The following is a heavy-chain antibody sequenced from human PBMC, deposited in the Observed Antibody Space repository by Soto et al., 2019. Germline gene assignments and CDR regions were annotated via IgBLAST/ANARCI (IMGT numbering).Heavy chain of an antibody. CDR3: AASHPTYPPLL. D-gene: IGHD2-15*01. CDR1: GFTFSDYY. J-gene: IGHJ4*02. CDR2: ISSSGSTI. Sequence: GGSLRLSCAASGFTFSDYYMSWIRQAPGKGLEWVSYISSSGSTIYYADSVKGRFTISRDNAKNSLYLQMNSLRAEDTAVYYCAASHPTYPPLLWGQGTLVTVSS. V-gene: IGHV3-11*01.